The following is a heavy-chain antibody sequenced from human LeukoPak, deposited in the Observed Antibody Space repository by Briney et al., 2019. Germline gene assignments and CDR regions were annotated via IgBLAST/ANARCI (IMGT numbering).Heavy chain of an antibody. D-gene: IGHD5-18*01. CDR2: INPSGGST. V-gene: IGHV1-46*01. CDR1: GYTFTSYY. CDR3: ARAFLPVDTAMVTADYYYYYGMDV. J-gene: IGHJ6*02. Sequence: ASVKVSCKASGYTFTSYYMHWVRQAPGQGLEWMGIINPSGGSTSYAQKCQGRVTMTRDTSTSTVYMELSSLRSEDTAVYYCARAFLPVDTAMVTADYYYYYGMDVWGQGTTVTVSS.